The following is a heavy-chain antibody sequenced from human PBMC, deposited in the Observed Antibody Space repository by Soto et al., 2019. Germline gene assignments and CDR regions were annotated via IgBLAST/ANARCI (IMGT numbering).Heavy chain of an antibody. CDR1: GGSFSGYY. Sequence: QVQLQQWGAALLKPSETLSLTCAVYGGSFSGYYWSWIRQPPGKGLEWIGEINHSGSTNYNPSLKSRVTISVDTSKNQFSLKLSSVTAADTAVYYCARWAGSVDLGAMDVWGQGTTVTVSS. CDR3: ARWAGSVDLGAMDV. V-gene: IGHV4-34*01. J-gene: IGHJ6*02. CDR2: INHSGST.